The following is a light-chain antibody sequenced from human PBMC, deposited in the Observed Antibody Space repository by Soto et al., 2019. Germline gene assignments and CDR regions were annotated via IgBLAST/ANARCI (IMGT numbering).Light chain of an antibody. CDR2: DVT. CDR1: SSDVGGYEY. Sequence: QPVLTQPASVSGSPGQSITISCTGTSSDVGGYEYVSWYQHHPGKAPKLMIYDVTNRPSGVSNRFSGSKSGNTASLTISGLQAEDEADYYCSSRTSSSTYVFGTGTKLTVL. CDR3: SSRTSSSTYV. J-gene: IGLJ1*01. V-gene: IGLV2-14*03.